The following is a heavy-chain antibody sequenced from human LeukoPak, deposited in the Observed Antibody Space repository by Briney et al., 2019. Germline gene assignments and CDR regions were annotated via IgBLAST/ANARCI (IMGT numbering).Heavy chain of an antibody. CDR3: AKSASGWLLNDAFDI. D-gene: IGHD6-19*01. J-gene: IGHJ3*02. Sequence: GGSLRLSCAASGFIFSTYSMNWVRQAPGKGLEWVSYISSSSSTIYYADSVKGRFTISRDNAENSLYLQMNSLRAEDTAVYYCAKSASGWLLNDAFDIWGQGTMVTVSS. V-gene: IGHV3-48*01. CDR2: ISSSSSTI. CDR1: GFIFSTYS.